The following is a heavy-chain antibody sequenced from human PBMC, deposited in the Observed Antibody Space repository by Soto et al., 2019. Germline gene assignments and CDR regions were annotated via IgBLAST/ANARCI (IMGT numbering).Heavy chain of an antibody. Sequence: QVQLVQSGAEVKKPGASVKVSCKASGYTFTSYGISWVRQAPGQGLEWMGWISAYNGNTNYVQKLQGRVTMTTDTSTSTAYMELRSLRSDDTAVYYCARVGYCSSTSCYGEDYYYYMDVWGKGTTVTVSS. V-gene: IGHV1-18*01. CDR1: GYTFTSYG. J-gene: IGHJ6*03. D-gene: IGHD2-2*01. CDR2: ISAYNGNT. CDR3: ARVGYCSSTSCYGEDYYYYMDV.